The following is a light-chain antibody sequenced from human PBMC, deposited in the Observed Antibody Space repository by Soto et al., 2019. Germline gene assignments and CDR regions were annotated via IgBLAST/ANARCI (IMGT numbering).Light chain of an antibody. J-gene: IGKJ4*01. V-gene: IGKV1-9*01. Sequence: IQLTQSPSSLSASVGDRVTATCRASQDIRNYLAWYQQKPGKAPKLLICDASTLYSGVPSRFSGSGSGTDFTLTISGLQPEDLAAYYCQQLRSYPSTFGGGTKVDIK. CDR2: DAS. CDR1: QDIRNY. CDR3: QQLRSYPST.